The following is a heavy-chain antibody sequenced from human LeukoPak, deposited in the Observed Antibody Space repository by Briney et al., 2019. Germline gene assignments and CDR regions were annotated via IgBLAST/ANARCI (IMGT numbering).Heavy chain of an antibody. V-gene: IGHV3-23*01. CDR2: ISGSGGST. J-gene: IGHJ4*02. Sequence: PGGSLRLSCAASGFTSSSHAMSWGRRAPGKGLEWVSAISGSGGSTYYADSVKGRFTISRDNSKNTLYLQMNSLRAEDTAVYYCAKEKAWVKCLDYWGQGTLVTVSS. CDR1: GFTSSSHA. CDR3: AKEKAWVKCLDY. D-gene: IGHD5/OR15-5a*01.